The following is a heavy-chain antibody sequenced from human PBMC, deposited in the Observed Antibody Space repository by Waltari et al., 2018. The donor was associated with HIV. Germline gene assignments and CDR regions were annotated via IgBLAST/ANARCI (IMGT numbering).Heavy chain of an antibody. Sequence: QVQLVQSGAEVKKPGASVKVSCKVSGYTLTELSMHWVRQAPGKGLEWMGGFDPEDGERIYAQKFQGRVTMTEDTSTDTAYMELSSLRSDDTAVYYCATAPGGYSYYYYSAMDVWGQGTTVTVSS. CDR1: GYTLTELS. V-gene: IGHV1-24*01. CDR2: FDPEDGER. CDR3: ATAPGGYSYYYYSAMDV. J-gene: IGHJ6*02. D-gene: IGHD3-10*01.